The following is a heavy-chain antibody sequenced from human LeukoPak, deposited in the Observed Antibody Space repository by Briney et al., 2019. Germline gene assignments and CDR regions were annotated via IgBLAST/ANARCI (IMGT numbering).Heavy chain of an antibody. Sequence: GGPLRLSCAASGFTFSSYSMNWVRQAPGKGLEWVSSISSSSSYIYYADSVKGRFTISRDNAKNSLYLQMNSLRAEDTAVYYCARAGSGSYWNWFDPWGQGTLVTVSS. V-gene: IGHV3-21*01. CDR2: ISSSSSYI. J-gene: IGHJ5*02. CDR3: ARAGSGSYWNWFDP. D-gene: IGHD1-26*01. CDR1: GFTFSSYS.